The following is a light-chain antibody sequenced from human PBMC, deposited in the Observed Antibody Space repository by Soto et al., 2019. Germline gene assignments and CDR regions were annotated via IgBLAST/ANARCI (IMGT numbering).Light chain of an antibody. CDR2: DAS. CDR1: QSASSW. Sequence: DIQMTQTPSTLSAFVGDRVTITCRASQSASSWLAWYQQKPGKAPKLLIYDASSLESGVPSRFSGSGSGTEYTLTISSLQPDDFATYYCQQYYSYPWTFGQGTKVDIK. CDR3: QQYYSYPWT. V-gene: IGKV1-5*01. J-gene: IGKJ1*01.